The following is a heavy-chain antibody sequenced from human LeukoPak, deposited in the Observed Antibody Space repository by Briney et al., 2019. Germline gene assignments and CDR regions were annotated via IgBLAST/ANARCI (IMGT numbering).Heavy chain of an antibody. J-gene: IGHJ4*02. Sequence: ASVKVSCKASGYTFTGYYMNWVRQAPGQGLEWMGRINPNSGGTNYAQKFQGRVTMTRDTSISTAYMELSRLRSDDTAVYYCARDPSGGWYPHFDYWGQGTLVTVSS. CDR3: ARDPSGGWYPHFDY. V-gene: IGHV1-2*06. D-gene: IGHD6-19*01. CDR2: INPNSGGT. CDR1: GYTFTGYY.